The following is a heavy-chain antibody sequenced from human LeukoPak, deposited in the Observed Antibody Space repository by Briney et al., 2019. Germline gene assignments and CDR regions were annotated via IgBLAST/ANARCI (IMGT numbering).Heavy chain of an antibody. D-gene: IGHD3-22*01. V-gene: IGHV1-24*01. Sequence: ASVKVSCKVSGYTLTKLSMHWVRQAPGKGLEWMGGFDPEDGETIYAQKFQGRVTMTEDTSTDTAYMELSSLRSEDTAVYYCATGILGVIEDGDYWGQGTLVTVSS. CDR3: ATGILGVIEDGDY. CDR2: FDPEDGET. J-gene: IGHJ4*02. CDR1: GYTLTKLS.